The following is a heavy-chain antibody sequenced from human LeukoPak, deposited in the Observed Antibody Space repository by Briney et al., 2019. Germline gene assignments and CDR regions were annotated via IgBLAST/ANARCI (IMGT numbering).Heavy chain of an antibody. CDR2: IYSGGST. V-gene: IGHV3-66*01. Sequence: GGSLRLSCAASGFTFSDYYMSWVRQAPGKGLEWVSVIYSGGSTYYADSVKGRFTISRDNAKNTLYLQMNSLRAEDTAVYYCARGIYYYYYMDVWGKGTTVTVSS. CDR3: ARGIYYYYYMDV. CDR1: GFTFSDYY. J-gene: IGHJ6*03.